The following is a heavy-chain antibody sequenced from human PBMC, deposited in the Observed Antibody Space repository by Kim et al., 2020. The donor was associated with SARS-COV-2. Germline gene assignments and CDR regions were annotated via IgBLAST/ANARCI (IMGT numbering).Heavy chain of an antibody. CDR1: GYTFTNYD. CDR3: ARGCNVCSAQDWFDP. Sequence: ASVKVSCKASGYTFTNYDINWVRQATGQGLEWMGWMNPKNGDTVYAQKFQGRVTMTRDTSIGTAYMELSSLRSDDTAAYYCARGCNVCSAQDWFDPWGQGTLVTVTS. V-gene: IGHV1-8*01. D-gene: IGHD2-15*01. CDR2: MNPKNGDT. J-gene: IGHJ5*02.